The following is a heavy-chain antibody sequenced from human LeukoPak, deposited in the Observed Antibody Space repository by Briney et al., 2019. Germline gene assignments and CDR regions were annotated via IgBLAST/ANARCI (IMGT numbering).Heavy chain of an antibody. CDR1: GNTFSSYY. D-gene: IGHD2-15*01. V-gene: IGHV1-46*01. CDR3: AVLGYCSGGSCFGEGTVFDP. J-gene: IGHJ5*02. Sequence: GASVKVSCKASGNTFSSYYMHWVRQAPGQGLEWMGIIHPRGGRTTYAQKYQGRITMTRDTSTGTVYMKLSSLRSEDTAVYYCAVLGYCSGGSCFGEGTVFDPWGQGTLVTVSS. CDR2: IHPRGGRT.